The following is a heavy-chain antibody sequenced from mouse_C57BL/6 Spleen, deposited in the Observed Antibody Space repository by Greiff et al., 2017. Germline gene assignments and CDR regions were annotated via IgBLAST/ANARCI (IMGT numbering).Heavy chain of an antibody. J-gene: IGHJ2*01. CDR2: IRSKSNNYAT. V-gene: IGHV10-1*01. D-gene: IGHD2-2*01. CDR3: VRQATMVMTFDY. CDR1: GFSFNTYA. Sequence: DVQLVESGGGLVQPKGSLKLSCAASGFSFNTYAMNWVRQAPGKGLEWVARIRSKSNNYATYYADSVKDRFTISRDDSESMLYLQMNNLKTEDTAMYYCVRQATMVMTFDYWGQGTTLTVSS.